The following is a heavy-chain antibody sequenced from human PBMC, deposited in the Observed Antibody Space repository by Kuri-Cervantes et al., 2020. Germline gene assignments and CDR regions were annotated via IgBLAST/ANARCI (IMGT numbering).Heavy chain of an antibody. CDR2: IYYSGST. D-gene: IGHD6-13*01. Sequence: SETLSLTCAVSDYSISSTYYWSWIRQHPGKGLEWIGYIYYSGSTYFDPSLKSRATISVDTSKNQFSLKLSSVTAADTAVYYCARLAAAAAGAFDIWGQGTMVTVSS. CDR3: ARLAAAAAGAFDI. CDR1: DYSISSTYY. V-gene: IGHV4-31*11. J-gene: IGHJ3*02.